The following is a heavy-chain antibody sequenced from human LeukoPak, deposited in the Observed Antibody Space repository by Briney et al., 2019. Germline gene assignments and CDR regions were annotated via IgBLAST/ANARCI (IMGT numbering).Heavy chain of an antibody. CDR1: GFTFSSYS. D-gene: IGHD1-26*01. J-gene: IGHJ6*03. CDR2: ISSSSSYI. CDR3: ARWESRDYYYYMDV. Sequence: GGSLRLSCAPSGFTFSSYSMNWVRQAPRKGLEWVLSISSSSSYIYYADSVKGRFTISRDNAKKSLYLQMNSLRAEDTAVYYCARWESRDYYYYMDVWGKETTVTVSS. V-gene: IGHV3-21*01.